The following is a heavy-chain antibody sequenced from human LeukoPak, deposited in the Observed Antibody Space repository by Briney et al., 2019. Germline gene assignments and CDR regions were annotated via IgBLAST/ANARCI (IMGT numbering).Heavy chain of an antibody. CDR1: GFTFSSYA. D-gene: IGHD2-2*02. V-gene: IGHV3-23*01. CDR2: ISGSGGST. Sequence: GGSLRLYCAASGFTFSSYAMSWVRQAPGKGLEWVSAISGSGGSTYYADSVKGRFTISRDNSKNTLYLQMNSLRAEDTAVYYCAKWGKYCSSTSCYTYLDYWGQGTLVTVSS. CDR3: AKWGKYCSSTSCYTYLDY. J-gene: IGHJ4*02.